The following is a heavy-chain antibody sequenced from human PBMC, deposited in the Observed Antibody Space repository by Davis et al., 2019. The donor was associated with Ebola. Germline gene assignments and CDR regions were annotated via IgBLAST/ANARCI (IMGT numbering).Heavy chain of an antibody. V-gene: IGHV3-30-3*02. Sequence: PGGSLRLSCAASGFTFSTYAMHWVRQAPGKGLEWEAVISYDGSNKYYADSVKGRFTISRDNSKNTLYLQMNSLRAEDTAEYYCAKLRHPIGLTYYFDCWGQGTLVTVSS. J-gene: IGHJ4*02. CDR1: GFTFSTYA. CDR2: ISYDGSNK. D-gene: IGHD3-10*01. CDR3: AKLRHPIGLTYYFDC.